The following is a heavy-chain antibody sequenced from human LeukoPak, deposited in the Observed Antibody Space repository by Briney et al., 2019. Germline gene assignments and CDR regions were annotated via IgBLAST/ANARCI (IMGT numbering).Heavy chain of an antibody. Sequence: GGSLRLSCAASGFTFRSYGMSWVRQAPGKGLEWVSAISGSGGSTYCADSVKGRFTISRDNSKNTLYVQMNSLRAEDTAVYYCAKDSRTEARYMDVWGKGTTVTVSS. CDR2: ISGSGGST. CDR3: AKDSRTEARYMDV. V-gene: IGHV3-23*01. D-gene: IGHD2-2*01. CDR1: GFTFRSYG. J-gene: IGHJ6*03.